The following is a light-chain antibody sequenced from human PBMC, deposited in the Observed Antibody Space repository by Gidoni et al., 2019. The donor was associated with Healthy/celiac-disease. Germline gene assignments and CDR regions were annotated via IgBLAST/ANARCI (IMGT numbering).Light chain of an antibody. J-gene: IGLJ1*01. CDR2: QDS. Sequence: SYELTQPPSMSVSPGQTASINCPGDKLGDKYACWYQQKPGQSPVLVIYQDSKRPSGIPERFSGSNSGNTATLTISGTQAMDEADYYCQAWDSSFYVFGTGTKVTVL. V-gene: IGLV3-1*01. CDR3: QAWDSSFYV. CDR1: KLGDKY.